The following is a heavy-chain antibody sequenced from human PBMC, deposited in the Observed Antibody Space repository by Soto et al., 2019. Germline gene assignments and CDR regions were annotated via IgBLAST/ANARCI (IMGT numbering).Heavy chain of an antibody. D-gene: IGHD5-18*01. J-gene: IGHJ5*02. CDR3: AKDSVRYSYGPGWSRFDP. CDR1: GFTFSSYA. Sequence: EVQLLESGGGLVQPGGSLRLSCAASGFTFSSYAMSWVRQAPGKGLEWVSAISGSGGSTYYADSVKGRFTISRDNSKITLYLQMNSLRAEDTAVYYCAKDSVRYSYGPGWSRFDPWGQGTLVTVSS. CDR2: ISGSGGST. V-gene: IGHV3-23*01.